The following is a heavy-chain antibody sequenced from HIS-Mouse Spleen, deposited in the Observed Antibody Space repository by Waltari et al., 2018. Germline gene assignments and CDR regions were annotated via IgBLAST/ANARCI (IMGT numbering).Heavy chain of an antibody. CDR2: ISYDGSNK. J-gene: IGHJ4*02. D-gene: IGHD6-19*01. Sequence: QVQLVESGGGVVQPGRSLRLSCAASGFTFSSSGMHWVRPAPGKGLEWVAVISYDGSNKYYADSVKGRFTISRDNSKNTLYLQMNSLRAEDTAVYYCAKASSGWLDYWGQGTLVTVSS. CDR1: GFTFSSSG. V-gene: IGHV3-30*18. CDR3: AKASSGWLDY.